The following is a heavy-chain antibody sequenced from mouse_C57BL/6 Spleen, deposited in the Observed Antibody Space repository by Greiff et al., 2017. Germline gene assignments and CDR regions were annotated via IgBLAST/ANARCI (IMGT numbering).Heavy chain of an antibody. CDR1: GYTFTSYG. Sequence: VQVVESGAELARPGASVKLSCKASGYTFTSYGISWVKQRTGQGLEWIGEIYPRSGNTYYNEKFKGKATLTADKSSSTAYMELRSLTSEDSAVYCCARVITTVVANWYFDVWGTGTTVTVSS. V-gene: IGHV1-81*01. J-gene: IGHJ1*03. D-gene: IGHD1-1*01. CDR3: ARVITTVVANWYFDV. CDR2: IYPRSGNT.